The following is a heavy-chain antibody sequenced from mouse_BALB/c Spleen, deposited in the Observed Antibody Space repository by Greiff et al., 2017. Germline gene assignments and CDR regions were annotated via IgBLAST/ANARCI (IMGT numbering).Heavy chain of an antibody. V-gene: IGHV5-6*02. Sequence: DVMLVESGGDLVKPGGSLKLSCAASGFTFSSYGMSWVRQTPDKRLEWVATISSGGSYTYYPDSVKGRFTISRDNAKNTLYLQMSSLKSEDTAMYYCARQGNYGNYDYWGQGTTLTVSS. D-gene: IGHD2-1*01. J-gene: IGHJ2*01. CDR2: ISSGGSYT. CDR3: ARQGNYGNYDY. CDR1: GFTFSSYG.